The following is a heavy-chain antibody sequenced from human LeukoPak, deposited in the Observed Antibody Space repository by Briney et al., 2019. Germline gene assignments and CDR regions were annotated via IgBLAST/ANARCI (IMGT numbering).Heavy chain of an antibody. CDR2: IKSKTDGGTT. Sequence: GGSLRLSCAASGFTFSNAWMSWVRQAPGKGLEWVGRIKSKTDGGTTDYAAPAKGRFSISRDDSKNTLYLQMNSLKTEDTAVYYCTTVHYYDSSGYHFSFWGQGTLVTVSS. CDR3: TTVHYYDSSGYHFSF. V-gene: IGHV3-15*01. D-gene: IGHD3-22*01. CDR1: GFTFSNAW. J-gene: IGHJ4*02.